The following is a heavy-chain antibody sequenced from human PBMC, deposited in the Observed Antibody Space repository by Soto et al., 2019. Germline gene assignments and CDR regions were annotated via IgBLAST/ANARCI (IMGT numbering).Heavy chain of an antibody. CDR1: GFTFSSYG. D-gene: IGHD6-13*01. CDR3: ARAAAGNSPFDY. CDR2: IWYDGSDK. V-gene: IGHV3-33*01. Sequence: QVELVESGGGVVQPGRSLRLSCAASGFTFSSYGMHWVRQAPGKGLDLVAVIWYDGSDKYYADSVKGRFTISRDNSRNTLYLQINSLRDEDTAVYYCARAAAGNSPFDYWGQGTLVTVSS. J-gene: IGHJ4*02.